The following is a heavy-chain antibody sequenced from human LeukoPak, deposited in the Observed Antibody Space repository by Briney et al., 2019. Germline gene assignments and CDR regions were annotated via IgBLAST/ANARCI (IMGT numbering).Heavy chain of an antibody. Sequence: SVTVSCKASGGTFSSYAISWVRQAPGQGLEWMGGSIPIFGTANYAQKFQGRVTITADESTSTAYMELSSLRSEDTAVYYCARAYYDSSAYCSCSGYWGQGTLFTVSS. V-gene: IGHV1-69*01. D-gene: IGHD3-22*01. CDR3: ARAYYDSSAYCSCSGY. CDR1: GGTFSSYA. CDR2: SIPIFGTA. J-gene: IGHJ4*02.